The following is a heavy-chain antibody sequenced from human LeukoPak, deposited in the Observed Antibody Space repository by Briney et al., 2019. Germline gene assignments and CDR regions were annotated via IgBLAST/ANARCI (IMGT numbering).Heavy chain of an antibody. CDR3: ARDQY. Sequence: PGRSLRLSCAASGFTFSSYAMHWVRQAPGKGLEWVAVISYDGSNKYYADSVKGRFTISRDNSKNTLYLQTNGLRAEDTAVYYCARDQYWGQGTLVTVSS. J-gene: IGHJ4*02. CDR2: ISYDGSNK. CDR1: GFTFSSYA. V-gene: IGHV3-30*04.